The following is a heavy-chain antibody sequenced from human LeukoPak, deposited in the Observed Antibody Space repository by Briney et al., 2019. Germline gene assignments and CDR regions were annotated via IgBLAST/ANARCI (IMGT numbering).Heavy chain of an antibody. Sequence: GGSLRLSCEASGFSLSGYGMHWVRQAPGKGLEWVVLNWSAGTNEFYADAVKGRFTISRDNSKNIVHLHVNSLRGDDTALYYCAREVVRGYGMDVWGQGTTVTVSS. V-gene: IGHV3-33*01. CDR1: GFSLSGYG. CDR2: NWSAGTNE. J-gene: IGHJ6*02. CDR3: AREVVRGYGMDV. D-gene: IGHD3-10*02.